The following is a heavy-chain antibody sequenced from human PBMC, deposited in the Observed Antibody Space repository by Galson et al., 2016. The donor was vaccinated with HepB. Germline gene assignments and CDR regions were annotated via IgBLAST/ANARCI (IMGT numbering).Heavy chain of an antibody. D-gene: IGHD6-19*01. Sequence: QVQLQESGPGLVKSSETLSLTCTVSGGSIRSGGYYWSWIRQHPGKGLEWIGYIYHSGSTYYNPSLKSRVSISVDTSKNQFSLRLSSVTAADTAVYYCAREGSGSVAGPRWFDPWGQGTLVTVSS. CDR3: AREGSGSVAGPRWFDP. CDR1: GGSIRSGGYY. V-gene: IGHV4-31*03. CDR2: IYHSGST. J-gene: IGHJ5*02.